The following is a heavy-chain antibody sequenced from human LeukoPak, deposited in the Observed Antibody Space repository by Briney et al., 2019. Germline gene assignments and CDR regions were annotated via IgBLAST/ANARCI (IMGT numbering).Heavy chain of an antibody. J-gene: IGHJ6*03. Sequence: ASVKVSCKASGGTFSGHAISWVRQAPGQGLEWMGGTIPIFGATNYTQRFQGRITITTDESTTTAYMELTSLRSEDTAVYFCAGGDPFNYYMDVWGKGASVTVFS. CDR1: GGTFSGHA. D-gene: IGHD4-17*01. CDR2: TIPIFGAT. CDR3: AGGDPFNYYMDV. V-gene: IGHV1-69*05.